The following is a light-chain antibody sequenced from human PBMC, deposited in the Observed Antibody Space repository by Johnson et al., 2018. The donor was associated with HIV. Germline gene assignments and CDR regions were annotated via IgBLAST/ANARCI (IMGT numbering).Light chain of an antibody. V-gene: IGLV1-51*01. CDR1: SSNIGNNF. CDR3: GTWDNSRSAGV. CDR2: DTD. Sequence: QPVLTQPPSVSAAPGQKVTVSCSGSSSNIGNNFVSWYQQVPGTAPKLLIYDTDKRPSGIPDRFSGSKSGTSATLGIIGLQTGDEADYYCGTWDNSRSAGVFGSGSKVSVL. J-gene: IGLJ1*01.